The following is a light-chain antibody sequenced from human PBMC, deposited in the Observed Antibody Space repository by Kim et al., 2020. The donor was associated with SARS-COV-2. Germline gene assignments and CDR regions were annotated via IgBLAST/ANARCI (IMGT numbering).Light chain of an antibody. Sequence: SLSPVERATLSCSASQSVSSYLAWYQQKPGQAPRLLIYDASSRATGIPARFSGSGSGTDFTLTISSLEPEDFAVYYCQQRSNWLTFGGGTKVEIK. CDR2: DAS. CDR3: QQRSNWLT. J-gene: IGKJ4*01. V-gene: IGKV3-11*01. CDR1: QSVSSY.